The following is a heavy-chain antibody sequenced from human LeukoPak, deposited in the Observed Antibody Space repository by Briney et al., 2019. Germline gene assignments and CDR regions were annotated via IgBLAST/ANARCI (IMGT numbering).Heavy chain of an antibody. CDR2: ISYDGSNK. CDR3: AKVVIIGNRVPFDS. Sequence: PGRSLRLSYAASGFTFSSYGMHWVRQAPGKGLEWVAVISYDGSNKYYADSVKGRFTVSRDNSKDTLYLRMNSLRAEDTAVYYCAKVVIIGNRVPFDSWGQGTLVTVSS. D-gene: IGHD1-14*01. V-gene: IGHV3-30*18. J-gene: IGHJ4*02. CDR1: GFTFSSYG.